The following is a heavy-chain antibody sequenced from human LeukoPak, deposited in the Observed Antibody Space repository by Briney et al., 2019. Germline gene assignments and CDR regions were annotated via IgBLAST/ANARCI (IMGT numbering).Heavy chain of an antibody. J-gene: IGHJ4*02. CDR2: ISSSSSYI. D-gene: IGHD3-16*02. V-gene: IGHV3-21*01. CDR1: GFTFSSYS. Sequence: MTGGSLRLSCAASGFTFSSYSMNWVRQAPGKGLEWVSSISSSSSYIYYADSVKGRFTISRDNAKKSLYLQMNSLRAEDTAVDYCARITFGGVIAVWGQGTLVTVSS. CDR3: ARITFGGVIAV.